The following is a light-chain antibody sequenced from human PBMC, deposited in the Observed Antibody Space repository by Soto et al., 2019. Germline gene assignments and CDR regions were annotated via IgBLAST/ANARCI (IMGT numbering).Light chain of an antibody. CDR1: SSDVGYYNY. CDR2: EVS. J-gene: IGLJ1*01. CDR3: SSYTGSTTLYV. V-gene: IGLV2-14*01. Sequence: QSALTQPASVSGSPGQSITISCTGTSSDVGYYNYVSWYQQHPGKAPKLMIYEVSNRPSGVSNRFSGSKSGNTASLTISGLQAEDEADYYCSSYTGSTTLYVFGTGTKVTVL.